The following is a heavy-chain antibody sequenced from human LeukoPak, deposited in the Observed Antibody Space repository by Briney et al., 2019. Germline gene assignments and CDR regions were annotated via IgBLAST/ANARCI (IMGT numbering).Heavy chain of an antibody. J-gene: IGHJ4*02. Sequence: SSVKVSCKASGGTFSSYTIGWVRQAPGQGLEWMGRIIPILGIANYAQKFQGRVTITADKSTSTAYMELSSLRSEDTAVYYCATLIHFGVVIYPFDYWGQGTLVTVSS. V-gene: IGHV1-69*02. CDR1: GGTFSSYT. CDR2: IIPILGIA. D-gene: IGHD3-3*01. CDR3: ATLIHFGVVIYPFDY.